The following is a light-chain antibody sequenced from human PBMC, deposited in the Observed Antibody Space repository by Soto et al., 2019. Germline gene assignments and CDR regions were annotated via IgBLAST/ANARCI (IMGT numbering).Light chain of an antibody. Sequence: EIVLTQSPDTLSLSPGERATVSCRASQSVSNNDLAWYQQRPGQAPRLVLYGASTRPTGIPDRLSGSGSGTEFTLTISRLEPEDFAVYYCHHYSRSPPYTFGQGTKLDIK. J-gene: IGKJ2*01. CDR1: QSVSNND. CDR2: GAS. V-gene: IGKV3-20*01. CDR3: HHYSRSPPYT.